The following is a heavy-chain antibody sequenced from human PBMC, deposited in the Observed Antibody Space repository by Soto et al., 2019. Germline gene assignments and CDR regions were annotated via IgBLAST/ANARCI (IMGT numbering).Heavy chain of an antibody. J-gene: IGHJ6*02. CDR2: ISYDGSNK. CDR3: AKIADFSGWEPEGGMDV. Sequence: QVQLVESGGGVVQPGRSLRLSCAASGFTFSSYGMHWVRQAPGKGLEWVAVISYDGSNKYYADSVKGRFTISRDNSKNTLYLQMNSLRAEDTAVYYGAKIADFSGWEPEGGMDVWGQGTTGTVSS. CDR1: GFTFSSYG. D-gene: IGHD1-26*01. V-gene: IGHV3-30*18.